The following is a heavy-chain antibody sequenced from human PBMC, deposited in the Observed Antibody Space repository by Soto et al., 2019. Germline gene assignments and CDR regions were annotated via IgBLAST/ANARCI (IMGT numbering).Heavy chain of an antibody. V-gene: IGHV3-74*01. Sequence: EVQLVESGGGLVQPGGSLRLSCAASGFIFSSYWMHWVRQAPGKGLVWVSRINSDGSSTSYADSVKGRFTVSRDNAKKTLYLQMTSLRAEDTAVYYCARTYSSGWYWGWFDPWGQGTLVTVSS. J-gene: IGHJ5*02. CDR2: INSDGSST. CDR3: ARTYSSGWYWGWFDP. CDR1: GFIFSSYW. D-gene: IGHD6-19*01.